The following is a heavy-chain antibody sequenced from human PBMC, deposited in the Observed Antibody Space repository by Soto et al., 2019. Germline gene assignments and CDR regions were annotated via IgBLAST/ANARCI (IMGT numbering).Heavy chain of an antibody. D-gene: IGHD5-12*01. CDR1: GFSLSTSGVG. CDR2: IYWNDDK. V-gene: IGHV2-5*01. CDR3: AHPRDSERWLQDDAFDI. J-gene: IGHJ3*02. Sequence: SGPTLVNPTQTLTLTCTFSGFSLSTSGVGVGWIRQPPGKALEWLALIYWNDDKRYSPSLKSRLTITKDTSKNQVVLTMTNMDPVDTATYYCAHPRDSERWLQDDAFDIWGQGTMVTVSS.